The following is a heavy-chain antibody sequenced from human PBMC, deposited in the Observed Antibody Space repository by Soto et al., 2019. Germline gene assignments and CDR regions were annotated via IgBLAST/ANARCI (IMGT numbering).Heavy chain of an antibody. CDR2: IRSKAYGGTT. CDR1: GFTFGDYA. D-gene: IGHD3-22*01. CDR3: TRASNYYDSSGHFDN. Sequence: GGSLRLSCTASGFTFGDYAMSWFRQAPGKGLEWVGFIRSKAYGGTTEYAASVKGRFTISRDDSKSIAYLQMNSLKTEDTAVYYSTRASNYYDSSGHFDNWGQETLVTVSS. V-gene: IGHV3-49*03. J-gene: IGHJ4*02.